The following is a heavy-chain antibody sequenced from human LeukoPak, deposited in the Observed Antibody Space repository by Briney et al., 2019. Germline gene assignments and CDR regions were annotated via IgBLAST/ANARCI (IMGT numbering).Heavy chain of an antibody. CDR2: IYPGDSDT. D-gene: IGHD3-22*01. CDR3: ARQSTSYDSSGYYYNY. J-gene: IGHJ4*02. Sequence: RGESLKISCKGSGYSFISYWIGWVRQVPGKGLEWMGIIYPGDSDTRYSPSFQGQVTISADKSISTAYLQWSSLKASDTAMYYCARQSTSYDSSGYYYNYWGQGTLVTVSS. V-gene: IGHV5-51*01. CDR1: GYSFISYW.